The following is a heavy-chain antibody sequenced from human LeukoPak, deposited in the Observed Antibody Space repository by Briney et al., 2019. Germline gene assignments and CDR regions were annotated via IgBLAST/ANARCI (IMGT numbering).Heavy chain of an antibody. V-gene: IGHV4-34*01. CDR3: AIAAGTRGDFDY. J-gene: IGHJ4*02. CDR2: INHSGST. Sequence: SGTLSLTCAVYGGSFSGYYWSWIRQPPGKGLEGIGEINHSGSTNYNPSLKSRVTISVDTSKNQFSLKLSSVTAADTAVYYCAIAAGTRGDFDYWGQGTLVTVSS. CDR1: GGSFSGYY. D-gene: IGHD6-13*01.